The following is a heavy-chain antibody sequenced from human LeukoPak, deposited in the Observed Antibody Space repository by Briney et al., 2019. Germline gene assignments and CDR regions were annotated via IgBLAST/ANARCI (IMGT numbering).Heavy chain of an antibody. J-gene: IGHJ4*02. CDR2: INHSGST. CDR1: GDSISSYY. Sequence: SETLSLTCTVSGDSISSYYWSWIRQPPGKGLEWIGEINHSGSTNYNPSLKSRVTISVDTSKNQFSLKLSSVTAADTAVYYCARDGSVVPAAYYFDYWGQGTLVTVSS. CDR3: ARDGSVVPAAYYFDY. D-gene: IGHD2-2*01. V-gene: IGHV4-34*01.